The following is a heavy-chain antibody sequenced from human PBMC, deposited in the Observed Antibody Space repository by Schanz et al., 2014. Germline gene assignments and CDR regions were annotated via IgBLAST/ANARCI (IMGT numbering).Heavy chain of an antibody. CDR2: INVYNGDT. CDR1: GYTFTDYG. CDR3: ARGPLGTSP. Sequence: QVQVVQSGAEVKKPGASVKVSCKASGYTFTDYGVIWVRQAPGQGLEWMGWINVYNGDTKFAKTFQDRVTLTTDKSTSTAYMELSSLKSEDTAVYYCARGPLGTSPWGQGTLVTVSS. J-gene: IGHJ5*02. D-gene: IGHD5-12*01. V-gene: IGHV1-18*01.